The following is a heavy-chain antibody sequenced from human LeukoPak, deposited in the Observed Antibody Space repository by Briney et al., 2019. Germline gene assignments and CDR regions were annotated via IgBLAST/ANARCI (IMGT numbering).Heavy chain of an antibody. CDR1: GYSFSSYW. CDR2: IYPGDSDT. D-gene: IGHD1-20*01. J-gene: IGHJ4*02. V-gene: IGHV5-51*01. CDR3: ARREITGTSTSHFDY. Sequence: GESLKISCKGSGYSFSSYWIVWVRQMPGKGLEGMGIIYPGDSDTRYSPSFQGQVTISADKSITTAYLQWSGLKASDTAMYYCARREITGTSTSHFDYWGQGALVTVSS.